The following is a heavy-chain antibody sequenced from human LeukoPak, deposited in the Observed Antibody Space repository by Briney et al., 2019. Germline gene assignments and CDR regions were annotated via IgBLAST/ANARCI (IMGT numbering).Heavy chain of an antibody. Sequence: PGRSLRLSCAASGFTFSSYAMHWVRQAPGKGLEWVAVISYDGSNKYYADSVKGRFTISRGNSKNTLYLQMNSLRAEDTAVYYCASSDYGDYAEYAFDIWGQGTMVTVSS. V-gene: IGHV3-30*04. J-gene: IGHJ3*02. CDR3: ASSDYGDYAEYAFDI. CDR1: GFTFSSYA. CDR2: ISYDGSNK. D-gene: IGHD4-17*01.